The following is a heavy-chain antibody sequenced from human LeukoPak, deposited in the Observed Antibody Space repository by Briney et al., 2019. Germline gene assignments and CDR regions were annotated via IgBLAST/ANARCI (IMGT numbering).Heavy chain of an antibody. Sequence: SETLSLTCTVSGGSISSYYWSWIRHSPGKGLEWIGYIYYSGSTNYNPSLKSRVTISVDTSKNQFSLKLSSVTAADTAVYYCARVPSGVLYFDYWGQGTLVTVSS. CDR2: IYYSGST. J-gene: IGHJ4*02. D-gene: IGHD2-8*01. V-gene: IGHV4-59*01. CDR1: GGSISSYY. CDR3: ARVPSGVLYFDY.